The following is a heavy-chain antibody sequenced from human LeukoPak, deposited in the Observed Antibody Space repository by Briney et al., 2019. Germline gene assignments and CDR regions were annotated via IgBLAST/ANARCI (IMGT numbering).Heavy chain of an antibody. CDR2: MNPNSGNT. CDR1: GYTFTSYD. D-gene: IGHD1-1*01. CDR3: ARALLQRYYFDY. V-gene: IGHV1-8*01. J-gene: IGHJ4*02. Sequence: ASVKVSCKASGYTFTSYDINWVRQATGQGLEWMGWMNPNSGNTGYAQKFQGRVTMTRNTSISTAYMELSRLRSDDTAVYYCARALLQRYYFDYWGQGTLVTVSS.